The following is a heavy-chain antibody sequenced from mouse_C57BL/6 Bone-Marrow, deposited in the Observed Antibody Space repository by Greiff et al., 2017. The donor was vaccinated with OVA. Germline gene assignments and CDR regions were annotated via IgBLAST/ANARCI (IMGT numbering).Heavy chain of an antibody. V-gene: IGHV3-1*01. CDR1: GYSITSGYD. CDR3: ARGPGYYAMDY. CDR2: ISYSGST. J-gene: IGHJ4*01. Sequence: EVQGVESGPGMVKPSQSLSLTCTVTGYSITSGYDWHWIRHFPGNKLEWMGYISYSGSTNYNPSLKSRISITHDTSKNHFFLKLNSVTTEDTATYYCARGPGYYAMDYWGQGTSVTVSS.